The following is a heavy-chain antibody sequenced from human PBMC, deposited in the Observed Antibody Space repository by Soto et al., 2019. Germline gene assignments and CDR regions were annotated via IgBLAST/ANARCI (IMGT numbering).Heavy chain of an antibody. J-gene: IGHJ5*02. Sequence: QLQLVQSGAAVQKPGSSVKVSCKASGGTLNTYTISWVRQAPGQGLEWMGSILPFLGRTNYAKKFQGRVTITADQSTSTMELSGLRSEDTALYFCARDVTAMEALYHYDTWGQGTLVTVSS. CDR3: ARDVTAMEALYHYDT. CDR1: GGTLNTYT. V-gene: IGHV1-69*08. D-gene: IGHD5-18*01. CDR2: ILPFLGRT.